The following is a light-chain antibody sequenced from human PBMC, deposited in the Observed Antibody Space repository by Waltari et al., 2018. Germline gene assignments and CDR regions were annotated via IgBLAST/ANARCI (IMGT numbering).Light chain of an antibody. CDR2: WAS. J-gene: IGKJ2*01. Sequence: DIVMTQSPDSLGVSLGESATINCKPSQSVLHTNNKDYLAWYQQKPGQPPKLLIYWASTREFGVPDRFSGSGSGTSFTLTISSLQAEDVAVYYCQQYYSTPNTFGQGTKLEIK. CDR1: QSVLHTNNKDY. CDR3: QQYYSTPNT. V-gene: IGKV4-1*01.